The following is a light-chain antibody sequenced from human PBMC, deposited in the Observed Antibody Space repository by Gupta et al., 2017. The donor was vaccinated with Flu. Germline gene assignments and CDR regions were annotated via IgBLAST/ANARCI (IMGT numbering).Light chain of an antibody. Sequence: TISCTETSTDAVAENDVSCYPQRPGKPPKLMLYAVNNRRSGASDRFSRSKSGNSATLAISALQAEEEADYYYSSYTTGSANIVVFGGGTKLTVL. J-gene: IGLJ2*01. CDR3: SSYTTGSANIVV. CDR1: STDAVAEND. CDR2: AVN. V-gene: IGLV2-14*03.